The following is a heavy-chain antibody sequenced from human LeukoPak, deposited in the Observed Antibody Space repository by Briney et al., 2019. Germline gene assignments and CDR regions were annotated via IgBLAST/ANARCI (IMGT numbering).Heavy chain of an antibody. Sequence: ASVKVSCKASGYTFTSYGISWVRQAPGQGLEWMGWISAYNGNTNYAQKLQGRVTMTRNTSISTAYMELSSLRSEDTAVYYCARARRGYSYGHFDYWGQGTLVTVSS. CDR2: ISAYNGNT. V-gene: IGHV1-18*01. D-gene: IGHD5-18*01. J-gene: IGHJ4*01. CDR1: GYTFTSYG. CDR3: ARARRGYSYGHFDY.